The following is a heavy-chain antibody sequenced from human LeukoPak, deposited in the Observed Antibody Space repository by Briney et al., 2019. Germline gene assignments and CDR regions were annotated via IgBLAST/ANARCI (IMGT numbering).Heavy chain of an antibody. Sequence: KPGRSLRLSCAACGFPFSSYDMSWARQPRGKGLEWGSSISSSSRYKYYTESVKGRFNIPRDTAKNSLYLQMKRLRAEDGPVYLCANRGPWFGGAFDIWDQETRVTVSS. CDR1: GFPFSSYD. J-gene: IGHJ3*02. D-gene: IGHD3-10*01. V-gene: IGHV3-21*01. CDR3: ANRGPWFGGAFDI. CDR2: ISSSSRYK.